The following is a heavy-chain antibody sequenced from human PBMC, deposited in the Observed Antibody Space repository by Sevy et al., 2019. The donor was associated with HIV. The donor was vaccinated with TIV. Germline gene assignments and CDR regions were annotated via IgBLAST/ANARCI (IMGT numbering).Heavy chain of an antibody. CDR1: GFNFEDYA. CDR3: AKGPGGD. V-gene: IGHV3-9*01. Sequence: GGSLRLSCAASGFNFEDYAMQGVRQAPGKGLEWVSGISWNSVNIGYADSVKGRFTISRDNAKNSLYLQMNSLKTEDTALYYCAKGPGGDWDQGTLVTVSS. J-gene: IGHJ4*02. D-gene: IGHD3-10*01. CDR2: ISWNSVNI.